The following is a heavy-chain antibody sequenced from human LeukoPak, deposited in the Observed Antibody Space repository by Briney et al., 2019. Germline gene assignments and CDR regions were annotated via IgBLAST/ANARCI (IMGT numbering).Heavy chain of an antibody. Sequence: SETLSLTCAVSGGSISSGSYSWSWIRQPPGKGLEWIGYVYPRGSTYYNPSLKSRVILSLDKSANQFSLNLSSVTAADTAVYYCARGESDLFDYWGQGTLVTVSS. CDR1: GGSISSGSYS. J-gene: IGHJ4*02. V-gene: IGHV4-30-2*01. CDR3: ARGESDLFDY. D-gene: IGHD2-21*02. CDR2: VYPRGST.